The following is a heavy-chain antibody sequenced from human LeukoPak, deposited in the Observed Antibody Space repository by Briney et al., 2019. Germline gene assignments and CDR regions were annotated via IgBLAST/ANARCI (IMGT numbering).Heavy chain of an antibody. CDR2: VSGSGGDT. D-gene: IGHD3-16*01. CDR1: GFTFSSYA. CDR3: AKGGGHAAIHAFDV. Sequence: PGGSLRLSCAASGFTFSSYAMTWVRQAPGKGLEWVSSVSGSGGDTYYADTVKGRFAISRDNSMNTLFLQLFSPRVEDTATYYCAKGGGHAAIHAFDVWGQGTMFTVSS. V-gene: IGHV3-23*01. J-gene: IGHJ3*01.